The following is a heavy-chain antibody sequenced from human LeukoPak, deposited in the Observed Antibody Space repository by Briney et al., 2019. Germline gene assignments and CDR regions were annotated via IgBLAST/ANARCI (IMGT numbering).Heavy chain of an antibody. V-gene: IGHV1-2*02. CDR1: GYTFTGYH. D-gene: IGHD1-1*01. CDR3: ARELGTDY. J-gene: IGHJ4*02. CDR2: INPNSGDT. Sequence: ASVKVSCKASGYTFTGYHMHWVRQAPGQGLEWMGWINPNSGDTDYAQKFQGRVTMTRDTSISTAYMELTRLRSDDTAVYYCARELGTDYWGQGTLVTVSS.